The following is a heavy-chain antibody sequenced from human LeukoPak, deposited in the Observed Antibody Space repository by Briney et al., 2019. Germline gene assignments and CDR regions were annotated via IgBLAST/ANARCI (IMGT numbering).Heavy chain of an antibody. V-gene: IGHV3-30-3*01. D-gene: IGHD6-19*01. CDR1: GFIFSNYA. Sequence: GGSLRLSCAASGFIFSNYAMHWVRQAPGKGLEWVAIISYDGGNRYYADSVKDRFTISRDNSKSTLYLQMNSLRAEDTAIYYCARVDSSGWYWHSFDDWGQGTLVTISS. CDR3: ARVDSSGWYWHSFDD. CDR2: ISYDGGNR. J-gene: IGHJ4*02.